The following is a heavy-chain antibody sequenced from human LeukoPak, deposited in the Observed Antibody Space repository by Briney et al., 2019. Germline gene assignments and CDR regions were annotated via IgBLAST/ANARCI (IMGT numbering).Heavy chain of an antibody. Sequence: SETLSLTCAVYGGSFSGYYWSWIRQPPGKGLEWIGEINHSGSTNYDPSLKSRVTISVDTSKNQFSLKLSSVTAADTAVYYCASDPYSSSWYAYYFDYWGQGTLVTVSS. J-gene: IGHJ4*02. D-gene: IGHD6-13*01. V-gene: IGHV4-34*01. CDR2: INHSGST. CDR1: GGSFSGYY. CDR3: ASDPYSSSWYAYYFDY.